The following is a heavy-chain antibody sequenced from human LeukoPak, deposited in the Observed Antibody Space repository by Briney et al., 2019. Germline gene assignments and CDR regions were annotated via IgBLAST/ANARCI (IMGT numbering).Heavy chain of an antibody. Sequence: GGSLRLSCAASGFTFSSYWMSWVRQAPGKGLELVANIKQDGSEKYYVDSVKGRFTISRDNAKNSLYLQMNSLRAEDTAVYYCASGVDTAMVPFDYWGQGTLVTVSS. D-gene: IGHD5-18*01. CDR1: GFTFSSYW. CDR2: IKQDGSEK. CDR3: ASGVDTAMVPFDY. V-gene: IGHV3-7*01. J-gene: IGHJ4*02.